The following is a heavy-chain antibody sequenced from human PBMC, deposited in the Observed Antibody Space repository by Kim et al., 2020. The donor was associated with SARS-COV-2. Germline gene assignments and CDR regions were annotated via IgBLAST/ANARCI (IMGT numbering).Heavy chain of an antibody. Sequence: ASVKVSCKASGYTFTSYAMHWVRQAPGQRLEWMGWINAGNGNTKYSQKFQGRVTITRDTSASTAYMELSSLRSEDTAVYYCARVICIGCYYDSSGSTPFDYWGQGTLVTVSS. D-gene: IGHD3-22*01. CDR2: INAGNGNT. J-gene: IGHJ4*02. CDR1: GYTFTSYA. V-gene: IGHV1-3*01. CDR3: ARVICIGCYYDSSGSTPFDY.